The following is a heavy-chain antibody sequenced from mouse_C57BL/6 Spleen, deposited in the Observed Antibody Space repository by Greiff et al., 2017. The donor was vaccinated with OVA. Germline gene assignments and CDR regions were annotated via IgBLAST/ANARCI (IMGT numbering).Heavy chain of an antibody. J-gene: IGHJ2*01. CDR2: IHPNSGST. CDR1: GYTFSSYW. V-gene: IGHV1-64*01. Sequence: QVQLQQPGAELVKPGASVKLSCKASGYTFSSYWMHWVKQRPGQGLEWIGMIHPNSGSTNYNEKFKSKATLTVDKSSSTAYMQLSSLTSEDSAVYYCARCYYGTHFDYWGQGTTLTVSS. CDR3: ARCYYGTHFDY. D-gene: IGHD1-1*01.